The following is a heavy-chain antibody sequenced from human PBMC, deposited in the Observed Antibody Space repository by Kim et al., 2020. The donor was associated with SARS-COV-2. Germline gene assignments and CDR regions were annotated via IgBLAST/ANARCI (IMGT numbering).Heavy chain of an antibody. CDR3: ARQSWYYYDSGGYAPNAFDI. Sequence: SETLSLTCTVSGGSISSYYWSWIRQPPGKGLEWIGYIYYSGSTNYNPSLKSRVTISVDTSKNQCSLKLSSVTAADTAVYYCARQSWYYYDSGGYAPNAFDICGEGTM. V-gene: IGHV4-59*08. J-gene: IGHJ3*02. D-gene: IGHD3-22*01. CDR1: GGSISSYY. CDR2: IYYSGST.